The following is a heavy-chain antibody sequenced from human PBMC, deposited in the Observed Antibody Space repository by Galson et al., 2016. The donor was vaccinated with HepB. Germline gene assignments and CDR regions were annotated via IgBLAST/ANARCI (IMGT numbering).Heavy chain of an antibody. D-gene: IGHD2-15*01. Sequence: SLRLSCAASGFTFSSYVMTWVRQAPGMGLEWVSGISTTGSTTYYADSVKGRFTISRDNSKNTLYLRMSGLRADDTAVYYCAKTPKKGENGGLLNYWGQGILVTVSS. CDR2: ISTTGSTT. V-gene: IGHV3-23*01. J-gene: IGHJ1*01. CDR1: GFTFSSYV. CDR3: AKTPKKGENGGLLNY.